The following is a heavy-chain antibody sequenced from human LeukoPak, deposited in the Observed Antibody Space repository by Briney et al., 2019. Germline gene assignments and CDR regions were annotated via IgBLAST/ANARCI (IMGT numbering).Heavy chain of an antibody. CDR1: GYTFTGYY. Sequence: GASVKVSCKASGYTFTGYYMHWVRQAPGQGLEWMGRIIPILGIANYAQKFQGRVTITADKSTSTAYMELSSLRSEDTAVYYCARTYYYDSSGYYNWFDPWGQGTLVTVSS. D-gene: IGHD3-22*01. CDR2: IIPILGIA. J-gene: IGHJ5*02. CDR3: ARTYYYDSSGYYNWFDP. V-gene: IGHV1-69*02.